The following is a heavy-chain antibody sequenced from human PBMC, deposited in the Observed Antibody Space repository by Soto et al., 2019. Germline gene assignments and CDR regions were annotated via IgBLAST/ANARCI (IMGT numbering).Heavy chain of an antibody. CDR1: GYTFTTFW. CDR2: IDPRDSYV. D-gene: IGHD2-2*01. CDR3: ARLFCSTTTCDSWFDP. Sequence: LGESLKISCTGFGYTFTTFWISWVRQMPGKGLEWMGRIDPRDSYVNYSPSFQGHVTISLDKSISTAYLQWGSLKASDTAMYYCARLFCSTTTCDSWFDPRGQGTLVTVSS. J-gene: IGHJ5*02. V-gene: IGHV5-10-1*01.